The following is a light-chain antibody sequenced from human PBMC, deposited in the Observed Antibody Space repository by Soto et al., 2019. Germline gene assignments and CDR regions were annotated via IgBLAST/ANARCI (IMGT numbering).Light chain of an antibody. V-gene: IGKV3-15*01. CDR1: QSVSGN. Sequence: EIVMTQSPATLSVSPGERATLSCRASQSVSGNLAWYQQKPGQAPRLLIYGASTRATGIPARFSGSGSGTEFTLTIRSLQSEDFAVYFCQQYNNWPLTFGQGTKVEIK. J-gene: IGKJ1*01. CDR2: GAS. CDR3: QQYNNWPLT.